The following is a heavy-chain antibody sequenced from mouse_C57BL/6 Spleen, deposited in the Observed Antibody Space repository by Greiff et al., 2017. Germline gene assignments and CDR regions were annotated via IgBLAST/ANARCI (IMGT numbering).Heavy chain of an antibody. V-gene: IGHV1-81*01. J-gene: IGHJ3*01. D-gene: IGHD1-1*01. Sequence: VQLQQSGAELARPGASVKLSCKASGYTFTSYGISWVKQRTGQGLEWIGEIYPRSGNTYYNEKFKGKATLTADKSSSTAYMELRSLTSEDSAVYFCAYYGSSTPWFAYWGQGTLVTVSA. CDR3: AYYGSSTPWFAY. CDR1: GYTFTSYG. CDR2: IYPRSGNT.